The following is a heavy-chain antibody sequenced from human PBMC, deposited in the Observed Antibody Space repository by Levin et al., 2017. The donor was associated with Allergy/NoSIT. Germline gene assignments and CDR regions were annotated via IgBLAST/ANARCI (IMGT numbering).Heavy chain of an antibody. V-gene: IGHV3-21*01. CDR2: IRSRSSSI. CDR3: ARGRESVTTATWFDP. D-gene: IGHD4-17*01. J-gene: IGHJ5*02. CDR1: EFTFSSYT. Sequence: GGSLRLSCAASEFTFSSYTMNWFRQAPGKGLEWVSSIRSRSSSIYYADSVKGRFPISRDNARNSLYLQMNRLRAGGTAVYYGARGRESVTTATWFDPWGQGTLVTVSS.